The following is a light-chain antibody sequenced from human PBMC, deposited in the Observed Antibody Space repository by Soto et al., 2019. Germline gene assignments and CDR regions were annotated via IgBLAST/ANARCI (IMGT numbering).Light chain of an antibody. Sequence: IQMTPSPSHPFGSGGDRGTLTCQASQTISSWLAWYQQKPGKAPKLLIYKASTLKSGVPSRFSGSGSGTEFTLTISSLQPDDFATYYCQHYNSYSEAFGQGTKVDIK. J-gene: IGKJ1*01. CDR1: QTISSW. V-gene: IGKV1-5*03. CDR2: KAS. CDR3: QHYNSYSEA.